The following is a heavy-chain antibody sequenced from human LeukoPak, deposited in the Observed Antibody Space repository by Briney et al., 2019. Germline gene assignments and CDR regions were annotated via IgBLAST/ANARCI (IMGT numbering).Heavy chain of an antibody. CDR3: ARDLPYSSSWESIDY. Sequence: ASVKVSCKASGYSFVLYGISWVRQAPGQGPEWMGWISTYNGNTNHAQKLQGRVTMTTDTSTSTAYMELRSLRSDDTAVYYCARDLPYSSSWESIDYWGQGTLVTVFS. J-gene: IGHJ4*02. D-gene: IGHD6-13*01. V-gene: IGHV1-18*01. CDR2: ISTYNGNT. CDR1: GYSFVLYG.